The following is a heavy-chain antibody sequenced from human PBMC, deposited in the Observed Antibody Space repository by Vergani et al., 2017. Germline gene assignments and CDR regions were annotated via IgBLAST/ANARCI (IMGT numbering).Heavy chain of an antibody. Sequence: QVQLVQSGSELKKPGASVKISCKASGYTFTRYAINWVRQAPGQGLEWIGWINTTTGNPTYAQGFTGRFVFSLDTSVTAAYLQINSLKAEDSALYYCARVLNGYDSCGSLGNWGEGTLLTVSS. CDR3: ARVLNGYDSCGSLGN. J-gene: IGHJ4*02. CDR2: INTTTGNP. V-gene: IGHV7-4-1*02. CDR1: GYTFTRYA. D-gene: IGHD3-22*01.